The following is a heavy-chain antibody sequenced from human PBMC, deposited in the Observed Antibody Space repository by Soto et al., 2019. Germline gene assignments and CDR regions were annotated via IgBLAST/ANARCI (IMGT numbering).Heavy chain of an antibody. J-gene: IGHJ5*02. D-gene: IGHD3-22*01. CDR2: ISYDGSNK. Sequence: GGSLRLSCAASGFTFSSYGMLWVRQAPGKGLEWVAVISYDGSNKYYADSVKGRFTISRDNSKNTLYLQMNSLRAEDTAVYYCAKVLVKNWFDPWGQGTLVTVSS. V-gene: IGHV3-30*18. CDR1: GFTFSSYG. CDR3: AKVLVKNWFDP.